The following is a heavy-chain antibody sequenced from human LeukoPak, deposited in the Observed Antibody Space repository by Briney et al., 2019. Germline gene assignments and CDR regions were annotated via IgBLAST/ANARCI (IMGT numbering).Heavy chain of an antibody. CDR3: ARGRYYYDSSGYYPSYYYYYMDV. CDR2: INHSGST. J-gene: IGHJ6*03. V-gene: IGHV4-34*01. D-gene: IGHD3-22*01. CDR1: GGSFSGYY. Sequence: SETLSLTCAVYGGSFSGYYWSWIRQPPGKGLEWIGEINHSGSTNYNLSLKSRVTISVDTSKNQFSLKLSSVTAADTAVYYCARGRYYYDSSGYYPSYYYYYMDVWGKGTTVTVSS.